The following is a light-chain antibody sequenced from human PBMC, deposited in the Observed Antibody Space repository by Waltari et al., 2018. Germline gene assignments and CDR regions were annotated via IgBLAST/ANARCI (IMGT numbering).Light chain of an antibody. J-gene: IGKJ2*01. V-gene: IGKV3-20*01. CDR2: TTS. CDR3: QKYGGSPPYT. Sequence: ETVLTQSPGTLSLSPGERATLSCRASQSVSSSHLAWYQQKPGQAPRALIYTTSNRATGIPDRFSGSGSGTDFTLTISRLEAEDFAVYYCQKYGGSPPYTFGLGTKLEIK. CDR1: QSVSSSH.